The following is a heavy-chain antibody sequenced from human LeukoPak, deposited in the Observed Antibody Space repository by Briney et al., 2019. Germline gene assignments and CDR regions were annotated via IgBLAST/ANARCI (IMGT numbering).Heavy chain of an antibody. Sequence: VASVKVSCKASGYTFTSYGISWVRQAPGQGLEWMGWISAYNGNTNYAQKLQGRVTMTTDTSTSTAYMELRSLRSDDTAVYYCARGGPLGELPYYYYYMDVWGKGTTVTVSS. CDR2: ISAYNGNT. CDR1: GYTFTSYG. J-gene: IGHJ6*03. V-gene: IGHV1-18*01. D-gene: IGHD3-16*01. CDR3: ARGGPLGELPYYYYYMDV.